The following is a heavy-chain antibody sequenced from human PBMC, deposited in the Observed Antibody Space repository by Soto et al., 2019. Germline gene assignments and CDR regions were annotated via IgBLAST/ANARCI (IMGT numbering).Heavy chain of an antibody. J-gene: IGHJ6*02. Sequence: QVQLEESGGGVVQPGRSLRLSCAASGFTFSSYGMHWVRQAPGKGLEWVAVIWYDGSNKYYADSVKGRFTISRDNSKNTLYLQMNSLRAEDTSVYYCARGHYYYYYGMDVWGQGTTVTVSS. CDR1: GFTFSSYG. CDR3: ARGHYYYYYGMDV. CDR2: IWYDGSNK. V-gene: IGHV3-33*01.